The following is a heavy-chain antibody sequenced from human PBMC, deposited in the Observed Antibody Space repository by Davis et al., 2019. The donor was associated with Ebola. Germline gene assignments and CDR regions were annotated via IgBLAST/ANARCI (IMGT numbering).Heavy chain of an antibody. V-gene: IGHV3-74*01. Sequence: GESLKISCAASGFTFSSYAMSWVRQAPGKGLVWVSRINSDGSSTSYADSVKGRFTISRDNAKNTLYLQMNSLRAEDTAVYYCARDQGGAANDWGQGTLVTVSS. CDR2: INSDGSST. CDR1: GFTFSSYA. J-gene: IGHJ4*02. D-gene: IGHD1-26*01. CDR3: ARDQGGAAND.